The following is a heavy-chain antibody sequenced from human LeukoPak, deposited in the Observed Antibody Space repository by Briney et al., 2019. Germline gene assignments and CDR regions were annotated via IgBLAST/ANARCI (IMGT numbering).Heavy chain of an antibody. D-gene: IGHD3-3*01. V-gene: IGHV3-74*01. J-gene: IGHJ6*02. CDR1: GFTFSSYW. Sequence: GGSLRLSCAASGFTFSSYWMHWVRQAPGKGLVWVSRINSDGSSTSYADSVKGRFTISRDNAKNTLYLQMNSLRAKDTAVYYCASSIPDFWSGYWGNYYYYGMDVWGQGTTVTVSS. CDR2: INSDGSST. CDR3: ASSIPDFWSGYWGNYYYYGMDV.